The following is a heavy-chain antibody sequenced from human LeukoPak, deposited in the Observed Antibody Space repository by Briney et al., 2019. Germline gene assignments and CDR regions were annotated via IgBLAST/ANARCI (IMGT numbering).Heavy chain of an antibody. CDR2: ISSSSSYI. V-gene: IGHV3-21*01. D-gene: IGHD5-18*01. Sequence: GGPLRLSCAASGFTFSSYGMNWVRQAPGKGLEWVSSISSSSSYIYYADSVKGRFTISRDNAKNSLYLQMNSLRAEDTAVYYCAKGELWYTGDIDYWGQGTLVTVSS. CDR1: GFTFSSYG. CDR3: AKGELWYTGDIDY. J-gene: IGHJ4*02.